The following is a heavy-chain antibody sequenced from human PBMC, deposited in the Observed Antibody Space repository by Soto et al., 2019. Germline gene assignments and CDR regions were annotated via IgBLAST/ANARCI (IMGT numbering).Heavy chain of an antibody. Sequence: SETLSLTCTVSGGSISSYYWSWIRQPPGKGLEWIGYIYYSGSTNYNPSLKSRVTISVDTSKNQFSLKLSSVTAADTAVYYCARHYYDTLGYWGQGTLVTVSS. CDR3: ARHYYDTLGY. V-gene: IGHV4-59*08. J-gene: IGHJ4*02. CDR1: GGSISSYY. CDR2: IYYSGST. D-gene: IGHD3-22*01.